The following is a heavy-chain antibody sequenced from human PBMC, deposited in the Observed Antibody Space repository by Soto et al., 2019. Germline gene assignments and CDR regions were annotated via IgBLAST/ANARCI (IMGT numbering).Heavy chain of an antibody. CDR1: GYSFTSYW. V-gene: IGHV5-10-1*01. CDR3: ARATSTVVTYYYYGMDV. CDR2: IDPSDSYT. J-gene: IGHJ6*02. Sequence: GESLKISCKGSGYSFTSYWISWVRQMPGKGLEWMGRIDPSDSYTNYSPSFQGHVTISADKSISTAYLQWSSLKASDTAMYYCARATSTVVTYYYYGMDVWGQGTTVTVSS. D-gene: IGHD4-17*01.